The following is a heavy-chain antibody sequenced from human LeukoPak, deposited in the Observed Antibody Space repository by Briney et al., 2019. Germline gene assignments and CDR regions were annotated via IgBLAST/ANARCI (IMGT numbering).Heavy chain of an antibody. CDR1: GFIFNKYW. V-gene: IGHV3-7*01. D-gene: IGHD3-9*01. CDR2: IKKEDGSEK. Sequence: GGSLRLSCAASGFIFNKYWMSWVRQAPGKGLEWVANIKKEDGSEKNYVDSVKGRFTISRDNAKNSLYLQMNSLRVEDTAVYYCARDGVLGGILTGYYTINYYYYMDVWGKGTTVTVSS. J-gene: IGHJ6*03. CDR3: ARDGVLGGILTGYYTINYYYYMDV.